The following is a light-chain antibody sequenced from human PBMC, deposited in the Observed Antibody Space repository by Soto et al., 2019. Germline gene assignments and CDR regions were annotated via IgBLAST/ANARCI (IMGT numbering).Light chain of an antibody. Sequence: DIQMTQSPSSLSASVGDRVTITCRASERIARHLNWYQQKPGKAPKLLIYAASSLQNGVPSRFRGGGSGTDFALTISNLQPEDFATYYCQQRYSTLSITFGQGTRLEIK. CDR3: QQRYSTLSIT. CDR2: AAS. CDR1: ERIARH. J-gene: IGKJ5*01. V-gene: IGKV1-39*01.